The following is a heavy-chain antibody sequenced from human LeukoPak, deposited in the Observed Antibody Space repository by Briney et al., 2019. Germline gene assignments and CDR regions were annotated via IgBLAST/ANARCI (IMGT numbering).Heavy chain of an antibody. CDR2: INPGGGNT. CDR1: GYSFTSFY. CDR3: AKERFIIGASNSRGGFDF. V-gene: IGHV1-46*01. Sequence: ASVKVSCKASGYSFTSFYFHWVRQAPGQGLEWMGIINPGGGNTKYAQKFQDRVTMTRDTSTSTVYMEPSSLRSEDTAVYYCAKERFIIGASNSRGGFDFWGQGTLVTVSS. D-gene: IGHD3-10*01. J-gene: IGHJ4*02.